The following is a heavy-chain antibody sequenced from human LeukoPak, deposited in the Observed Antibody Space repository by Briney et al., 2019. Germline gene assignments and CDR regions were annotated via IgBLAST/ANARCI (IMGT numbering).Heavy chain of an antibody. CDR1: GFRFSDYY. J-gene: IGHJ4*02. Sequence: GGSLRLSCAASGFRFSDYYMSWIRQAPGKGLEWVSSISRGGSSKYFADSVKGRFTISRDNAKNSLDLQMDSLRPEDTAVYYCAKGEYSSWYLFDYWGQGTLVTVSS. D-gene: IGHD6-13*01. CDR2: ISRGGSSK. V-gene: IGHV3-11*01. CDR3: AKGEYSSWYLFDY.